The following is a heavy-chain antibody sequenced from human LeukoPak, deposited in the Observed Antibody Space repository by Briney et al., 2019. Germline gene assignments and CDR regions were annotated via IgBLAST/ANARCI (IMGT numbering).Heavy chain of an antibody. CDR1: GGSISSSSYY. Sequence: RASETLSLTRTVSGGSISSSSYYWGWIRQPPGKGLEWIGSIYYSGSTYYNPSLKSRVTISEDTSKNQFSLKLSSVTAADTAVYYCARSPGMGVDHWGQGTLVTVSS. J-gene: IGHJ4*02. V-gene: IGHV4-39*01. D-gene: IGHD3-10*01. CDR2: IYYSGST. CDR3: ARSPGMGVDH.